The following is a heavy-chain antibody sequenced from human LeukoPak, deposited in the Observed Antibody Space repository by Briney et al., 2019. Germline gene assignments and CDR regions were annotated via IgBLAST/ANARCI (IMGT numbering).Heavy chain of an antibody. CDR2: ISGSGGST. Sequence: GGSLRLSCAGSGFTFSSYSMNWVRQAPGKGLEWVSAISGSGGSTYYADSVKGRFTISRDNPKNTLYLQMNSLRAEDTAVYYCAKDSKRWLQWVFDYWGQGTLVTVSS. J-gene: IGHJ4*02. V-gene: IGHV3-23*01. D-gene: IGHD5-24*01. CDR3: AKDSKRWLQWVFDY. CDR1: GFTFSSYS.